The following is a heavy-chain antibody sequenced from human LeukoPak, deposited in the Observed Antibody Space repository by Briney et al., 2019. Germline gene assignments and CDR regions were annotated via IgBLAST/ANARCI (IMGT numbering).Heavy chain of an antibody. CDR1: GGSVSSSSYY. J-gene: IGHJ1*01. D-gene: IGHD2-2*01. Sequence: PSETLPLTCTVFGGSVSSSSYYWSWIRQPPGKGLEWIGTIYYSGSTYYNPSHPSLKSRVTISADTSKNQFSLRLTSVTAADTAVYYCASRYCRSSSCNPLFQHWGQGTLVSVSS. CDR2: IYYSGST. V-gene: IGHV4-39*01. CDR3: ASRYCRSSSCNPLFQH.